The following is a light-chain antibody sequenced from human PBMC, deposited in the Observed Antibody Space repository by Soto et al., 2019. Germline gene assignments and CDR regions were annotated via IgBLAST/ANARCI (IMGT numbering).Light chain of an antibody. J-gene: IGKJ3*01. Sequence: EIVVTQSPGILSVYQGDRATLSCRASQSVSTNLAWYQQKPGQAPTLLIYAASTRATGIPARFTGSGSGTDFTLTISSLQSEDFAVYYCQEYSKWPLFTFGPGTRVDIK. CDR3: QEYSKWPLFT. CDR2: AAS. CDR1: QSVSTN. V-gene: IGKV3-15*01.